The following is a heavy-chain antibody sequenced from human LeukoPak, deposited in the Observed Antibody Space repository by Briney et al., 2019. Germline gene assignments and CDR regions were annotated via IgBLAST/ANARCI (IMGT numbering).Heavy chain of an antibody. Sequence: SETLSLTCTVSGGSISSYYWSWIRQPPGKGLEWIGYIYTSGSTNYNPSLKSRVTMSVDTSKNQFSLKLSSVTAADTAVYYCARDLTHFDIWGQGTMVTVSS. CDR3: ARDLTHFDI. V-gene: IGHV4-4*08. CDR1: GGSISSYY. J-gene: IGHJ3*02. D-gene: IGHD3-16*01. CDR2: IYTSGST.